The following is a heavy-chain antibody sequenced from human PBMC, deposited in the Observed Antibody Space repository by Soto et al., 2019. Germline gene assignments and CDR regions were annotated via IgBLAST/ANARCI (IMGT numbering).Heavy chain of an antibody. V-gene: IGHV3-13*04. J-gene: IGHJ4*02. Sequence: GSLRLSCSASGFTFSSYDMHWVRQGPGKGLEWVSAIGTAGDTNYAGSVKGRFTISRGNAKSSLYLQMNSLRAGDTAIYFCARAIGPTLFDYWGQGTLVTVSS. CDR3: ARAIGPTLFDY. CDR2: IGTAGDT. D-gene: IGHD3-22*01. CDR1: GFTFSSYD.